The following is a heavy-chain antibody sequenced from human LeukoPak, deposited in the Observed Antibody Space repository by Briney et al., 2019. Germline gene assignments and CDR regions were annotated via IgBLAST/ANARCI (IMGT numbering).Heavy chain of an antibody. CDR2: ISSSSSYI. V-gene: IGHV3-21*01. CDR1: GFTFSSYS. D-gene: IGHD6-19*01. CDR3: AREQQWLYYYYGMDV. J-gene: IGHJ6*02. Sequence: GGSLRLSCAASGFTFSSYSMNWVRLAPGKGLEWVSSISSSSSYIYYADSVKGRFTISRDNAKNSLYLQMNSLRAEDTAVYYCAREQQWLYYYYGMDVWGQGTTVTVSS.